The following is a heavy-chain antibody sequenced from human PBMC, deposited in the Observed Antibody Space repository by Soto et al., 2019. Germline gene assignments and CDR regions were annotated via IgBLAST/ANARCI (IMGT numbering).Heavy chain of an antibody. CDR1: GFTFSSDG. V-gene: IGHV3-30*18. J-gene: IGHJ6*02. CDR2: ISYDGSNK. D-gene: IGHD3-10*01. CDR3: AKDGVVISTLVCGVITYVMDV. Sequence: PRGSLRLSCAASGFTFSSDGIHWVRQAPGKGLECVAVISYDGSNKYYADSVKGRFTISRDNSKNTLYLQMNSLRAEETAVYYCAKDGVVISTLVCGVITYVMDVWGRGSTVTVSS.